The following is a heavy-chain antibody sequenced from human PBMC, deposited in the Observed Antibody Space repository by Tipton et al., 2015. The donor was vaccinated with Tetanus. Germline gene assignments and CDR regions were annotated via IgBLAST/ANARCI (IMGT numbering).Heavy chain of an antibody. CDR2: ISSTSSYI. CDR3: TRTISNDYVAA. D-gene: IGHD4-17*01. Sequence: SLRLSCAVSGFTFSNYRMNWVRQAPGRGLQWVASISSTSSYIYYADSVKGRFTISRDNSRNTLYLQMSSLRVEDTAVYYCTRTISNDYVAAWGQGTLVTVSS. J-gene: IGHJ4*02. V-gene: IGHV3-21*04. CDR1: GFTFSNYR.